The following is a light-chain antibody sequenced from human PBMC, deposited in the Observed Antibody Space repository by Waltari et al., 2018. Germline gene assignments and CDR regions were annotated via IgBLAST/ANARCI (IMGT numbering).Light chain of an antibody. J-gene: IGLJ3*02. CDR3: SSYTSSSTPV. V-gene: IGLV2-14*03. Sequence: QSALTQPASVSGSPGQSTTISCTGTSSDVCGYNYVSWYQQHPGKAPKLMIYDVSNRPSGVSNRFSGSKSGNTASLTISGLQAEDEADYYCSSYTSSSTPVFGGGTKLTVL. CDR2: DVS. CDR1: SSDVCGYNY.